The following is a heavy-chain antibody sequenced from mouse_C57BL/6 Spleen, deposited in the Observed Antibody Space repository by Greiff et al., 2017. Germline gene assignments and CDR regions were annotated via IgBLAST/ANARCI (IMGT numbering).Heavy chain of an antibody. CDR3: AREGDSSGYAGAY. Sequence: QVQLQQPGAELVKPGASVKLSCKASGYTFTSYWMPWVKQRPGQGLEWIGMIHPNSGSTNYNEKFKSKATLTVDKASSTAYMQLSSLTSEDAAVYYCAREGDSSGYAGAYWGQGTLVTVSA. V-gene: IGHV1-64*01. J-gene: IGHJ3*01. D-gene: IGHD3-2*02. CDR1: GYTFTSYW. CDR2: IHPNSGST.